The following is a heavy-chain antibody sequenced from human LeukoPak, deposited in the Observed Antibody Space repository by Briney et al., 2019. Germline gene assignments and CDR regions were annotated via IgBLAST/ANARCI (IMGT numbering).Heavy chain of an antibody. Sequence: GGSLRLSCAASGFTFSSYSMNWVRQAPGKGLEWVSSISSSSSYIYYADSVKGRFTISRDNAKNSLYLQMNSLRPEDTAVYYCARDQYDILTGYYRSYFDYWGQGTLVTVSS. CDR3: ARDQYDILTGYYRSYFDY. CDR2: ISSSSSYI. J-gene: IGHJ4*02. CDR1: GFTFSSYS. V-gene: IGHV3-21*01. D-gene: IGHD3-9*01.